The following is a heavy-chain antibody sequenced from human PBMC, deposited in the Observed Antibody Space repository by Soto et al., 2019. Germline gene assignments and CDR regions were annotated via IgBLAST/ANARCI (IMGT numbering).Heavy chain of an antibody. CDR2: IYYSGSS. CDR3: GRGWSSGWFFNP. V-gene: IGHV4-31*03. Sequence: SETLSLTCTVSGGSISSGGYYWSWIRQHPGKGLEWIGYIYYSGSSYYNPSLKSRVTISVDTSKNQFSLKLSSVTAADTAVYYCGRGWSSGWFFNPWGQGPQVTVSS. D-gene: IGHD6-19*01. J-gene: IGHJ5*02. CDR1: GGSISSGGYY.